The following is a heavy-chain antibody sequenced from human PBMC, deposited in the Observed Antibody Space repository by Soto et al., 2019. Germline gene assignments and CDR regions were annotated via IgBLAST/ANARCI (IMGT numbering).Heavy chain of an antibody. CDR3: ARDQIEGNWFDP. CDR2: IYYSGST. J-gene: IGHJ5*02. V-gene: IGHV4-31*03. CDR1: GASISSGGYY. Sequence: SETLSLTCTVSGASISSGGYYWTWIRQHPGKGLEWIGYIYYSGSTYSNPSLKSRVTISVDTSRNQFSLKLSSVTAADTAVYFCARDQIEGNWFDPWGQGTLVTVSS.